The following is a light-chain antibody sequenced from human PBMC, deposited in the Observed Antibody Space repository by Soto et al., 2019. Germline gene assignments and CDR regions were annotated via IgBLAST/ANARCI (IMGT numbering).Light chain of an antibody. J-gene: IGKJ5*01. CDR3: QQYNTWTSIT. CDR2: GAS. V-gene: IGKV3-15*01. Sequence: EIVMTQSPATLSVSPGERAMLSCRASQSISRNLGWYQQKPGQAPRLLIYGASTRATGIPARFSGSGSGTEFTLTISSPQSEDSAVYYCQQYNTWTSITFGQGTRLEIK. CDR1: QSISRN.